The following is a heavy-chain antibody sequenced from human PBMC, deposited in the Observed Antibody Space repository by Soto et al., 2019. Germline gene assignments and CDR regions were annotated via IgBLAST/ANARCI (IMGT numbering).Heavy chain of an antibody. V-gene: IGHV1-8*01. CDR1: GYTFVNYE. CDR3: ARQQAMDY. J-gene: IGHJ4*02. CDR2: MNPHRGDT. Sequence: QVQLVQSGAEVKKPGASVKVSCKASGYTFVNYEINWGRQATGQGLEWLGWMNPHRGDTFYAQNFQGRVTMTRNTSITTAYMELNSLKSEDTAVYYCARQQAMDYWGQGTLVTVSS.